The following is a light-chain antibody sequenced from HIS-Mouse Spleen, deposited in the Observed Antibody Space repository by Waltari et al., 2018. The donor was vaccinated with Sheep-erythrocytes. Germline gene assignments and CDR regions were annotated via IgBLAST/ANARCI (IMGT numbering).Light chain of an antibody. CDR2: AAS. V-gene: IGKV1-12*01. CDR1: QRISSW. J-gene: IGKJ5*01. Sequence: DIQMTQSPSSVSASVGDRVTITGRASQRISSWLALYQQKPVKAPKLLIYAASSLQSGVPSRFSGSGSGTDFTLTISSLQPEDFATYYCQQANSFPITFGQGTRLEIK. CDR3: QQANSFPIT.